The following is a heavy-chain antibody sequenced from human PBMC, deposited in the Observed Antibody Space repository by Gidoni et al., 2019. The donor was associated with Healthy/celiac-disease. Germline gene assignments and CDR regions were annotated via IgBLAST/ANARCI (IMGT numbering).Heavy chain of an antibody. V-gene: IGHV3-21*01. J-gene: IGHJ3*02. Sequence: PGKGLEWVSSISSSSSFIYYADSVKGRFTISRDNAKNSLYLQMNSLRAEDTAVYYCARVPDGYNYGSWAFDIWGQGTMVTVSS. CDR3: ARVPDGYNYGSWAFDI. D-gene: IGHD5-12*01. CDR2: ISSSSSFI.